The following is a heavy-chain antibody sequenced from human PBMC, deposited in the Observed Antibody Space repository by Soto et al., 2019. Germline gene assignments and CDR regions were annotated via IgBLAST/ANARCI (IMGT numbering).Heavy chain of an antibody. V-gene: IGHV1-69*06. Sequence: QVQLVQSGAEVKKPGSSVKVSCKASGGTFTTYAISWVRQAPGQGLEWMGGIIPVFGTATYAQKFQGRVAITADRSTDTVYLVVSSLRSDDMAMYYCAGDVTHSSAWHRLDYWGQGTLVTV. D-gene: IGHD3-22*01. CDR3: AGDVTHSSAWHRLDY. CDR2: IIPVFGTA. CDR1: GGTFTTYA. J-gene: IGHJ4*02.